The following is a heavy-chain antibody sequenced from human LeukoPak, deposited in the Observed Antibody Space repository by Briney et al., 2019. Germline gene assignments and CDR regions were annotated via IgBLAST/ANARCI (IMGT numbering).Heavy chain of an antibody. CDR2: IIPILGIA. CDR1: GGTFSSYA. V-gene: IGHV1-69*04. J-gene: IGHJ4*02. D-gene: IGHD5-12*01. CDR3: ARDNIVATRLFDY. Sequence: SVKVSCKASGGTFSSYAISWVRQAPGQGLEWMGRIIPILGIANYAQKFQGRVTITADKSTSTAYMELSSLRSEDTAVYYCARDNIVATRLFDYWGQGTLVTVSS.